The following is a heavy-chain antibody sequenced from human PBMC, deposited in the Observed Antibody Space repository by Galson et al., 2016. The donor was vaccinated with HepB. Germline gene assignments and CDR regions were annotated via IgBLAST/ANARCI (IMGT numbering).Heavy chain of an antibody. Sequence: CAISGDSVSSNSVAWNWIRQSPSRGLEWLGRTYYRSKWYNDYAVSVKSRITINPDTSKDQFSLQLNSVTPEDTALYYCARDRNFKLTWIQLRKRGTGDGVDYWGQGTLVTVSS. CDR1: GDSVSSNSVA. J-gene: IGHJ4*02. V-gene: IGHV6-1*01. D-gene: IGHD5-18*01. CDR3: ARDRNFKLTWIQLRKRGTGDGVDY. CDR2: TYYRSKWYN.